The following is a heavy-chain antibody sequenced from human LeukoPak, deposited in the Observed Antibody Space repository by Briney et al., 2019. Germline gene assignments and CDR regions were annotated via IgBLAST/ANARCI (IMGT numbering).Heavy chain of an antibody. D-gene: IGHD3-3*01. J-gene: IGHJ6*03. Sequence: SETLSLTCTVSGGSISSGGYYWSWIGQHPGKGLEWIGYIYYSGSTYYNPSLKSRVTISVDTSKNQFSLKLSSVTAADTAVYYCARAPRITIFGVGSNYYYYYMDVWGKGTTVTVSS. V-gene: IGHV4-31*03. CDR3: ARAPRITIFGVGSNYYYYYMDV. CDR2: IYYSGST. CDR1: GGSISSGGYY.